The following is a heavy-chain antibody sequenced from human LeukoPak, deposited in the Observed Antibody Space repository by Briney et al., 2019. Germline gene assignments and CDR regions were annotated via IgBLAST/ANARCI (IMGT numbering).Heavy chain of an antibody. V-gene: IGHV3-7*01. J-gene: IGHJ4*02. Sequence: GGSLRLSCAASGFTVSSNYMSWVRQAPGKGLEWVASIEDDGDQKNYLDSVKGRFTISRDNAKNSLYLQMNSLRAEDTAVYYCARDIPRGSTTLDYWGQGTLVTVSS. CDR2: IEDDGDQK. CDR3: ARDIPRGSTTLDY. CDR1: GFTVSSNY. D-gene: IGHD2/OR15-2a*01.